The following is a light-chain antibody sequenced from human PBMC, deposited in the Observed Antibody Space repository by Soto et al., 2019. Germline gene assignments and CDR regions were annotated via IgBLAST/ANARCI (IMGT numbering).Light chain of an antibody. J-gene: IGKJ3*01. Sequence: EIVLTQSPGTLSLSPGERATLSCRASQSVSSSYLAWYQQKPGQAPRLLIYGASSRATGITDRFSGRGSGTDFTLTISRLEPEDFAVYYCQLRLTFGPGTKVDIK. CDR1: QSVSSSY. CDR2: GAS. V-gene: IGKV3-20*01. CDR3: QLRLT.